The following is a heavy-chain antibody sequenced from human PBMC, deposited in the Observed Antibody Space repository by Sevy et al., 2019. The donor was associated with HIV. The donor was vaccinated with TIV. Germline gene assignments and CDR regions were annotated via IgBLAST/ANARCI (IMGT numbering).Heavy chain of an antibody. Sequence: GGSLRLSCVASGFTFSSYSMNWVRQAPGKGLEWVSYISSSSDSSRTRYYADPVKGRFSISRDNAKNSVHLQMTSLRVEDTAVYYCARPDLSGWYFDFWGHGTLVTVSS. D-gene: IGHD6-19*01. CDR3: ARPDLSGWYFDF. CDR1: GFTFSSYS. CDR2: ISSSSDSSRTR. J-gene: IGHJ4*01. V-gene: IGHV3-48*01.